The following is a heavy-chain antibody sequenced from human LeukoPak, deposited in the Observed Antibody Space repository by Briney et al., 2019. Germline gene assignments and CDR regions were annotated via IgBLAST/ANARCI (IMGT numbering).Heavy chain of an antibody. J-gene: IGHJ4*02. Sequence: SQTLSLTCTVSGGSISSGGYYWSWIRQHPGDGLEWIGYIYYSGSTYYNPSLKSRVAISIDTSKNQFSLKLSSVTAADTAVYYCARAGGFFSPFGYWGQGTLVTVSS. CDR2: IYYSGST. V-gene: IGHV4-31*03. D-gene: IGHD3-16*01. CDR1: GGSISSGGYY. CDR3: ARAGGFFSPFGY.